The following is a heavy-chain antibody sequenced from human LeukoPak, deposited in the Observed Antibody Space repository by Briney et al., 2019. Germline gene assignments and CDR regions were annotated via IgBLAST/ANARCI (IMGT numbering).Heavy chain of an antibody. CDR2: IYSGGST. CDR3: ARGSSWYFRPFDY. J-gene: IGHJ4*02. CDR1: GFTVSSNY. Sequence: GGPLRLSCAASGFTVSSNYMSWVRQAPGKGLEWVSVIYSGGSTYYADSVKGRFTISRDNSKNTLYLQMNSLRAEDTAVYYCARGSSWYFRPFDYWGQGTLVTFSS. D-gene: IGHD6-13*01. V-gene: IGHV3-53*01.